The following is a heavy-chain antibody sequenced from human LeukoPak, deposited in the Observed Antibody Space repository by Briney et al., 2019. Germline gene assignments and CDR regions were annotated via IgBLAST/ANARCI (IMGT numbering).Heavy chain of an antibody. J-gene: IGHJ2*01. Sequence: GGSLRLSCAASGFTFSGYSMNWVRQAPGKGLEWLSYISSPSSTIYYADSVRGRFTISRDNAKNSLYLQMTSLRAEDAAIYYCARAYLLPSIPYWYFDLWGRGTLVTVSS. V-gene: IGHV3-48*04. CDR1: GFTFSGYS. CDR2: ISSPSSTI. CDR3: ARAYLLPSIPYWYFDL. D-gene: IGHD2-21*01.